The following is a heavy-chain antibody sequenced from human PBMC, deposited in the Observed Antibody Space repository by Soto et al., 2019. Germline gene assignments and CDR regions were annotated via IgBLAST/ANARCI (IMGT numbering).Heavy chain of an antibody. CDR2: VYSSGTT. CDR1: GLAVTSNY. J-gene: IGHJ6*02. D-gene: IGHD5-18*01. V-gene: IGHV3-53*02. Sequence: EVQLVETGGGLIQPGGSLCLSCAASGLAVTSNYMSWVRQAPGKGLEWVSIVYSSGTTYYADSVKGRFTFSRDKSKNTIYLQMRNLRAEDTAVYYCARVDTYDYYYSMDVWGQGTTVTVSS. CDR3: ARVDTYDYYYSMDV.